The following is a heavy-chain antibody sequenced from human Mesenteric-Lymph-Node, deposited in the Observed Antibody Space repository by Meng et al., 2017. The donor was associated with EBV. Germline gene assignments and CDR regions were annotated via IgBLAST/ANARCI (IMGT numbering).Heavy chain of an antibody. V-gene: IGHV4-34*01. D-gene: IGHD2-2*01. Sequence: QVQVKQGGDGLLKPSETLSLTCVRYGGSFSGYSWNWIRQAPGKGLEWIGKIHHSETADYNPSLEDRVIISADTSKNQFSLKLTSVTAADTAVYYCARQGYCRTTTCSTWFDPWGQGTLVTVSS. CDR3: ARQGYCRTTTCSTWFDP. CDR1: GGSFSGYS. CDR2: IHHSETA. J-gene: IGHJ5*02.